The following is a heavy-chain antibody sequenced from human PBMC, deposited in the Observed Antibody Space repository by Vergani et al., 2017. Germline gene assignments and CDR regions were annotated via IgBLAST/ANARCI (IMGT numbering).Heavy chain of an antibody. CDR2: ISSSSSTI. J-gene: IGHJ4*02. V-gene: IGHV3-48*01. CDR3: ARDRSFDY. Sequence: VQLVESGGGVVQPGRSLRLSCAASGFTFSSYAMHWVRQAPGKGLEWVSYISSSSSTIYYADSVKGRFTISRDNAKNSLYLQMNSLRAEDTAVYYCARDRSFDYWGQGTLVTVSS. CDR1: GFTFSSYA.